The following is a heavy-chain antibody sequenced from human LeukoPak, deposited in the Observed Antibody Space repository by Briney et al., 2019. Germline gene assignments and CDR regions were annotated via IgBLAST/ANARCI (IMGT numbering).Heavy chain of an antibody. J-gene: IGHJ4*02. D-gene: IGHD3-16*01. Sequence: GGSLRLSCAASGFTFSSYWMSWVRQAPGKGLEWVANMKQDGSEKYYVDSVKGRFTISRDNAKNSLYLQMNSLRAEDTAVYYCARGPAYYDYVDLTYWGQGTLVTVSS. CDR3: ARGPAYYDYVDLTY. V-gene: IGHV3-7*01. CDR1: GFTFSSYW. CDR2: MKQDGSEK.